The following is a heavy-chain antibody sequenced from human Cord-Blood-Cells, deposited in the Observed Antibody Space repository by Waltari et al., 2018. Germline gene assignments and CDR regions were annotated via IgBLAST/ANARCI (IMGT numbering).Heavy chain of an antibody. J-gene: IGHJ3*02. D-gene: IGHD3-3*01. CDR2: FDPEDGET. Sequence: QVQLVQSGAEVKKPGASVRVSCKVSGYTLTELSMHGVRQAPGNGLEWMGGFDPEDGETIYAQKFQGRVTMTEDTSTDTAYMELSSLRSEDTAVYYCATSGIRFLEWLLYGAFDIWGQGTMVTVSS. CDR1: GYTLTELS. V-gene: IGHV1-24*01. CDR3: ATSGIRFLEWLLYGAFDI.